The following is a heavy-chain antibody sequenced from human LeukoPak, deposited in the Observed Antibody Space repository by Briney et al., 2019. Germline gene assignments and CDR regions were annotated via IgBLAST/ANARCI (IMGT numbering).Heavy chain of an antibody. CDR1: GFTFSSHW. CDR3: ARGKVLMVYAIIKYRWFDP. Sequence: PGGSLRLSCAASGFTFSSHWMHWVRQAPGKGLVWVSRINGDGSNTTYADSVKGRFTISRDNAKNTLYLQMNSLRAEDTAVYYCARGKVLMVYAIIKYRWFDPWGQGTLVTVSS. CDR2: INGDGSNT. D-gene: IGHD2-8*01. V-gene: IGHV3-74*03. J-gene: IGHJ5*02.